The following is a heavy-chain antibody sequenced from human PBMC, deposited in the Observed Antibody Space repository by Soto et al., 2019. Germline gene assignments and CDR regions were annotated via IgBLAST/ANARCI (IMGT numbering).Heavy chain of an antibody. CDR2: VSGGSGVT. J-gene: IGHJ5*02. CDR3: TRWNGYGDL. V-gene: IGHV3-23*01. Sequence: EMQLLESGGGLVQPGGSLRLSCVVSGFSFSTYGVTWVRQAPGKGLEWVCGVSGGSGVTHYTDSVKGRFTISGDDSKNTVYLQMHSLRGEDTAVYSCTRWNGYGDLWGKGTLVTVSS. CDR1: GFSFSTYG. D-gene: IGHD1-1*01.